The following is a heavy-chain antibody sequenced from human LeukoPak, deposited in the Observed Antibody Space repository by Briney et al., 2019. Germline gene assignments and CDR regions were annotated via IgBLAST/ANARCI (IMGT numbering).Heavy chain of an antibody. D-gene: IGHD1-26*01. J-gene: IGHJ4*02. V-gene: IGHV3-7*01. CDR3: AREYRYSGSYFDS. CDR1: GFTFSSHW. CDR2: IKQDGSEK. Sequence: QPGGSLRLSCAASGFTFSSHWMSWVRQAPGKGLEWVANIKQDGSEKYYVDSVKGRFTISRDNAKNSLYLQMNSLRAEDTAVYYCAREYRYSGSYFDSWGQGTLVTVSS.